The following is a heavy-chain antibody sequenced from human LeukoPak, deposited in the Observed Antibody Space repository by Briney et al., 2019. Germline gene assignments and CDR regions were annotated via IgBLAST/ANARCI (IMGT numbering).Heavy chain of an antibody. CDR2: IYYSGST. CDR1: GGSISSSSYY. CDR3: AGYQLHPNWFDP. V-gene: IGHV4-39*07. D-gene: IGHD2-2*01. J-gene: IGHJ5*02. Sequence: SETLSLTCTVSGGSISSSSYYWGWIRQPPGQGLEWIASIYYSGSTYYNPSLKSRVTISVDTSKNQFSLKLSSVPAADTAVYYCAGYQLHPNWFDPWGQETLVTVSS.